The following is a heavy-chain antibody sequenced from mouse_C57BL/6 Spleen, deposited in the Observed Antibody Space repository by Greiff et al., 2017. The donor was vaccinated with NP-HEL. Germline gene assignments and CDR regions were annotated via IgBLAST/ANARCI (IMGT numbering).Heavy chain of an antibody. CDR3: ARDITTVVAKGYFDV. D-gene: IGHD1-1*01. V-gene: IGHV1-4*01. J-gene: IGHJ1*03. CDR1: GYTFTSYT. CDR2: INPSSGYT. Sequence: VQLQQSGAELARPGASVKMSCKASGYTFTSYTMHWVKQRPGQGLEWIGYINPSSGYTKYNQKFKDKATLTADKSSSTAYMQLSSLTSEDSAVYYCARDITTVVAKGYFDVWGTGTTVTVSS.